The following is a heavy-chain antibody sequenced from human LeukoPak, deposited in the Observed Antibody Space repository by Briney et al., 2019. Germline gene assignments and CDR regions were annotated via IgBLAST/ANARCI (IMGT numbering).Heavy chain of an antibody. J-gene: IGHJ4*02. CDR1: GGSFSGYY. Sequence: ASETLSLTCAVYGGSFSGYYWSWIRQPPGKGLEWIGYIYYSGSTNYNPSLKSRVTISVDTSKNQFSLKLSSVTAADTAVYHCARGFGELLFDYWGQGTLVTVSS. CDR3: ARGFGELLFDY. D-gene: IGHD3-10*01. CDR2: IYYSGST. V-gene: IGHV4-59*08.